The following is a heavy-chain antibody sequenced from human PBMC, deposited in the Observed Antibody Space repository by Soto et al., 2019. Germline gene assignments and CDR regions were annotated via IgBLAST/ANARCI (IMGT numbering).Heavy chain of an antibody. CDR2: IIPIFGTA. CDR3: ARDLVPAGNYYYYGMDV. J-gene: IGHJ6*02. V-gene: IGHV1-69*13. Sequence: ASVKVSCKASAGTFSSYAISWVRQAPGQGLEWMGRIIPIFGTANYAQKFQGRVTITADESTSTAYMELSSLRSEDTAVYYCARDLVPAGNYYYYGMDVWGQGTTVTVSS. CDR1: AGTFSSYA. D-gene: IGHD2-2*01.